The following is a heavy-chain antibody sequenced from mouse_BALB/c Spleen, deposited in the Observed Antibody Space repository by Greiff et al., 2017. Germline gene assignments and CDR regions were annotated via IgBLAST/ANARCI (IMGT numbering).Heavy chain of an antibody. CDR3: ASPRYFDV. CDR1: GFTFSSYA. Sequence: DVMLVESGGGLVKPGGSLKLSCAASGFTFSSYAMSWVRQTPEKRLEWVASISSGGSTYYPDSVKGRFTISRDNARNILYLQMSSLRSEDTAMYYCASPRYFDVWGAGTTVTVSS. J-gene: IGHJ1*01. CDR2: ISSGGST. V-gene: IGHV5-6-5*01.